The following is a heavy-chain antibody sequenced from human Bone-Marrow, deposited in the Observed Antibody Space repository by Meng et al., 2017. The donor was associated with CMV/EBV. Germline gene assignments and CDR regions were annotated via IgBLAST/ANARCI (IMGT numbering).Heavy chain of an antibody. CDR3: ARDLFRYSRLSELQP. D-gene: IGHD6-13*01. CDR2: MHHNGNT. Sequence: GSLRLSCTVSGYSISRGYDWGWVRQPPGKGLEWIGCMHHNGNTYYNPSLKSRGTISVDTSKNQLALKLSSVTAADTAVYYCARDLFRYSRLSELQPWGQGTLVTVSS. J-gene: IGHJ5*01. V-gene: IGHV4-38-2*02. CDR1: GYSISRGYD.